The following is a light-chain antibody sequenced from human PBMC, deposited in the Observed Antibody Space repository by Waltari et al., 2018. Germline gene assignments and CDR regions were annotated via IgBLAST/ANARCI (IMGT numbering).Light chain of an antibody. CDR3: QQYFSSPLT. V-gene: IGKV4-1*01. CDR2: CAS. J-gene: IGKJ4*01. Sequence: DIVMTQSPDSLAVSLGERATINCRSSQSVFSTSNSKNYLAWYQQRPGQPPKELFYCASTREAEVPDRFSGSGSGTDFTLPISSLQAEDVAIYHCQQYFSSPLTFGGGTKVEIK. CDR1: QSVFSTSNSKNY.